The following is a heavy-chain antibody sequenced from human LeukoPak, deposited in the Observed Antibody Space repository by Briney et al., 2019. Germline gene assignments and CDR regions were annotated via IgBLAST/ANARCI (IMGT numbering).Heavy chain of an antibody. CDR2: ISSSSSSI. D-gene: IGHD5-18*01. CDR1: GFTFSSYN. V-gene: IGHV3-48*01. J-gene: IGHJ4*02. Sequence: GGSLRLSCAASGFTFSSYNMNWVRQAPGKGLEWVSYISSSSSSIYYADSVKGRFTISRDNAKNSLYLQMNSLRAEDTAVYYCVRDRSSGYSYTFDYWGQGTLVTVSS. CDR3: VRDRSSGYSYTFDY.